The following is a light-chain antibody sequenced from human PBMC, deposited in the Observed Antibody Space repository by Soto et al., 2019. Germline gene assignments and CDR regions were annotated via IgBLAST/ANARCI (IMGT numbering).Light chain of an antibody. CDR2: EGS. V-gene: IGLV2-23*01. J-gene: IGLJ1*01. Sequence: QSVLTQPASGSGSPVQSITISCTGTSSDVGSYNLVSWYQQHPGKAPKLMIYEGSKRPSGVSNRFSGSKSGNTASLTISGLQAEDEADYYCCSYAGSSTYVFGTGTKVTV. CDR1: SSDVGSYNL. CDR3: CSYAGSSTYV.